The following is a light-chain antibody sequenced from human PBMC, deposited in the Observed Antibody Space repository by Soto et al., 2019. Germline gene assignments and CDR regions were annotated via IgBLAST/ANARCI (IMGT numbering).Light chain of an antibody. Sequence: AIRMTQSPASLSASTGDRVTITCRASQGISSYLAGYQQKPGKAPKLLIYAASTLQSGDPSRCSGSGSGTYFTFTNSSLQSEDVGTYCCQQYYSHRSFGQGTKVEIK. J-gene: IGKJ1*01. CDR2: AAS. CDR3: QQYYSHRS. V-gene: IGKV1-8*01. CDR1: QGISSY.